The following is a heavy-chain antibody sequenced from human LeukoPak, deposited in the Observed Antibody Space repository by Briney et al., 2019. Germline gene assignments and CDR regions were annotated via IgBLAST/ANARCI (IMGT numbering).Heavy chain of an antibody. CDR2: INQDGSEK. D-gene: IGHD6-19*01. CDR3: ADLAGSA. CDR1: GFTFSNYW. Sequence: PGGSLRLSCAVSGFTFSNYWMTWVRQAPGKGLEWLANINQDGSEKYYVDSLKGRFTVSRDNAQNSLYLQMNSLRAEDTAVYYCADLAGSAWGQEPLVTVSS. J-gene: IGHJ5*02. V-gene: IGHV3-7*01.